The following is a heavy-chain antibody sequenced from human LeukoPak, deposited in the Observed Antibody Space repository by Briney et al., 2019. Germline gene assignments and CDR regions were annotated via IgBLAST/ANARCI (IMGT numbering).Heavy chain of an antibody. V-gene: IGHV3-23*01. Sequence: QPGGSLRLSCAASGFTFSSYAMNWVRQAPGKGLEWVSAISGSGGSTDYADSVKGRFTISRDNSKNTLYLQMNSLRAEDTAVYYCAKDDNYYGSGSYFDYWGQEPWSPSPQ. D-gene: IGHD3-10*01. CDR1: GFTFSSYA. J-gene: IGHJ4*01. CDR2: ISGSGGST. CDR3: AKDDNYYGSGSYFDY.